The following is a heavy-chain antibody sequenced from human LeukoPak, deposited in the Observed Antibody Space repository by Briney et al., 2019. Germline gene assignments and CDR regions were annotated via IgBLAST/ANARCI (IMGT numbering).Heavy chain of an antibody. CDR1: GYSFTSDY. CDR3: ARGRVQTMED. CDR2: INPSGGST. J-gene: IGHJ4*02. D-gene: IGHD4/OR15-4a*01. V-gene: IGHV1-46*01. Sequence: ALVKVSCKTSGYSFTSDYMHWVRQAPGQGLEWMGIINPSGGSTNYAQKFQGRVTMTRDTFTSTLYMDLSSLTSEDTAVYYCARGRVQTMEDWGQGTLVTVSS.